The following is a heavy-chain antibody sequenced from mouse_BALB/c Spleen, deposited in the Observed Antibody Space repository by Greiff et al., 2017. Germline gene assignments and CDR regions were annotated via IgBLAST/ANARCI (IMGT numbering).Heavy chain of an antibody. Sequence: EVHLVESGAELVKPGASVKLSCTASGFNIKDTYMHWVKQRPEQGLEWIGRIDPANGNTKYDPKFQGKATITADTSSNTAYLQLSSLTSEDTAVYYCARRGSYYGNYAMDYWGQGTSVTVSS. CDR1: GFNIKDTY. CDR3: ARRGSYYGNYAMDY. CDR2: IDPANGNT. J-gene: IGHJ4*01. V-gene: IGHV14-3*02. D-gene: IGHD2-10*01.